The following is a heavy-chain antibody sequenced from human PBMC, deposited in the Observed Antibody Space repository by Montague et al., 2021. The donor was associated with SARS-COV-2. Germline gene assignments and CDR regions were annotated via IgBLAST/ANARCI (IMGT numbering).Heavy chain of an antibody. CDR3: ARGQVTISGVLIFIPAAGHLDG. CDR1: GDSVSSHIAA. D-gene: IGHD3-3*01. CDR2: TYYRSKWYN. Sequence: CAISGDSVSSHIAAWNWIRQSPSRGLEWLGRTYYRSKWYNDYAVSVRSRITISPDTSKNQFSLQLNSVTPEDTAVYYCARGQVTISGVLIFIPAAGHLDGWGQGTSVTVSS. J-gene: IGHJ3*01. V-gene: IGHV6-1*01.